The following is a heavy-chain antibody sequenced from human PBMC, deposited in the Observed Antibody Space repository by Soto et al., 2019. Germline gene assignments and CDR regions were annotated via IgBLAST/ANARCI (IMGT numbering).Heavy chain of an antibody. Sequence: SETLSLTCTVSGGSISSYYWSWIRQPPGKGLEWIGYIYYSGSTNYNPSLKSRVTISVDTSENQFSLKLSSVTAADTAVYYCARGPLRGYSYGYDYWGQGTLVTVSS. V-gene: IGHV4-59*01. CDR2: IYYSGST. D-gene: IGHD5-18*01. J-gene: IGHJ4*02. CDR1: GGSISSYY. CDR3: ARGPLRGYSYGYDY.